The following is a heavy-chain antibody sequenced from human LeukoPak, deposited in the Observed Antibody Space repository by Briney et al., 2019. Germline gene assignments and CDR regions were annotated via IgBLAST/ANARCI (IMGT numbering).Heavy chain of an antibody. D-gene: IGHD3-16*01. CDR2: INHNGNVN. Sequence: GGSLRLPCAASGFTFSSYWMNWTRQAPGKGLEWVASINHNGNVNYYVDSVKGRFTISRDNAKNSLYLQMSNLRAEDTAVYFCARGGGLDVWGQGATVTVSS. CDR1: GFTFSSYW. V-gene: IGHV3-7*03. J-gene: IGHJ6*02. CDR3: ARGGGLDV.